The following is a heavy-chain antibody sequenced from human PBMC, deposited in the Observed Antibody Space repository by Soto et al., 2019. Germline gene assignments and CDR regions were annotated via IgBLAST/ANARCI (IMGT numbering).Heavy chain of an antibody. D-gene: IGHD6-13*01. CDR1: GGTFSSYT. CDR2: IIPILGIA. V-gene: IGHV1-69*04. Sequence: ASVKVSCKASGGTFSSYTISWVRQAPGQGLEWMGRIIPILGIANYAQKFQGRVTITADKSTSTAYMELSSLRSEDTAVYYCARDVDFVPGYSSSWYGGNWFDPWGQGTLVTVSS. CDR3: ARDVDFVPGYSSSWYGGNWFDP. J-gene: IGHJ5*02.